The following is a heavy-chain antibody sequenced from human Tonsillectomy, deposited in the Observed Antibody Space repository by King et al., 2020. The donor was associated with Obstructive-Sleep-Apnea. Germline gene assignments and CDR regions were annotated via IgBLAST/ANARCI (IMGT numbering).Heavy chain of an antibody. J-gene: IGHJ4*02. Sequence: VQLQESGPGLVKPSQTLSLTCTVSGGSISIGGFYWSWIRQHPGKGLEWIGNTYYSGSTNYNPSLKSRVTISVDTSKNQFSLKLSSVTAAATAVYHCARETYYDSSGSYFDYWGQGILVTVSS. CDR2: TYYSGST. CDR3: ARETYYDSSGSYFDY. D-gene: IGHD3-22*01. V-gene: IGHV4-31*03. CDR1: GGSISIGGFY.